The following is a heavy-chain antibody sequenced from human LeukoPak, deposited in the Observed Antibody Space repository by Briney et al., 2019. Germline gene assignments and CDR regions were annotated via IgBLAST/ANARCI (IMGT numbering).Heavy chain of an antibody. Sequence: GGSLRLSCAASGFIFSNYWMHWVRQVPGKGLVWVSRINSDGSSTTYADSVKGRLTISRDNAKNTLYLQMNSLRTEDTAVYYCARAAVDYYDSSGYYYAPYYFDYWGQGTLVTVSS. CDR3: ARAAVDYYDSSGYYYAPYYFDY. CDR2: INSDGSST. J-gene: IGHJ4*02. D-gene: IGHD3-22*01. CDR1: GFIFSNYW. V-gene: IGHV3-74*01.